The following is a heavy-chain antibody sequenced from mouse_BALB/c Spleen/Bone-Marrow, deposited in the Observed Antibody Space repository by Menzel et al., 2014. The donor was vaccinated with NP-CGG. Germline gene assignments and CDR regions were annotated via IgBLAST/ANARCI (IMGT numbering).Heavy chain of an antibody. CDR1: GYTFTSYW. CDR2: IAPVSAGT. J-gene: IGHJ2*01. CDR3: ARGRLHYFDY. Sequence: DLVKPGASVNLSCKASGYTFTSYWINWIKQRPRQGLGWIGRIAPVSAGTYYNEMFKGKATLTVDTSSSTAYIQLSSLSSDDSAVYFCARGRLHYFDYWGQGTTLTVSS. V-gene: IGHV1S41*01.